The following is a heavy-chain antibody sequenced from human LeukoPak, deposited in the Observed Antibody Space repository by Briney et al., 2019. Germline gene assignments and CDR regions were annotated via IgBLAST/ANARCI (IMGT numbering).Heavy chain of an antibody. CDR3: TRLTLTKTWFDP. D-gene: IGHD3-9*01. Sequence: SETLSLTCTVSGGSIGGYCWSWIRQPAGKGLEWIGRVYSSGSTNYNPSLRSRVTMSVDTSKNQFSLKLRSVTAADTAVYYCTRLTLTKTWFDPWGQGTLVTVSS. CDR1: GGSIGGYC. CDR2: VYSSGST. V-gene: IGHV4-4*07. J-gene: IGHJ5*02.